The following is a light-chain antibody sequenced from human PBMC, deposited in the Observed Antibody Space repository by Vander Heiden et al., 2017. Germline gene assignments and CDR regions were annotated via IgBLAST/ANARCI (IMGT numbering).Light chain of an antibody. V-gene: IGLV3-25*03. Sequence: YELNKPPSVSVSQGQTARITCSGDELPKQYGYWYQQKPGQAPVVVIYKDSERPSGIPERFSGSSSGTTLTLTISGVQAEDEADYYCQSVDSSGIYVVFGGGTRLTVL. CDR1: ELPKQY. CDR2: KDS. CDR3: QSVDSSGIYVV. J-gene: IGLJ2*01.